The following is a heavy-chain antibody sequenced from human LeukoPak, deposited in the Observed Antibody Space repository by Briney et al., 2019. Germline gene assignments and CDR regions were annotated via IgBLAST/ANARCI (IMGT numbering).Heavy chain of an antibody. J-gene: IGHJ5*02. CDR3: ARDRYCSGGSCYSFTSNGWFDP. CDR1: GYTFTSYA. D-gene: IGHD2-15*01. CDR2: ISAYNGNT. Sequence: GASVKVSCKASGYTFTSYAISWVRQAPGQGLEWMGGISAYNGNTNYAQKLQGRVTMTTDTSTSTAYMELRSLRSDDTAVYYCARDRYCSGGSCYSFTSNGWFDPWGQGTLVTVSS. V-gene: IGHV1-18*01.